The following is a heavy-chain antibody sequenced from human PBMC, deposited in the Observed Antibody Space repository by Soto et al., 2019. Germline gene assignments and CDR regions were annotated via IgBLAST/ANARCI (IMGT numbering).Heavy chain of an antibody. CDR2: IYHSGST. CDR1: GYSISSGDY. V-gene: IGHV4-38-2*01. CDR3: ARVEGYFDY. Sequence: PSETLSLTGAVSGYSISSGDYWGWIRQPPGKGLEWIGSIYHSGSTYYNPSLKSRVTISVDTSKNQFSLKLRSVTAADTAVYYCARVEGYFDYWGQGTLVTVSS. J-gene: IGHJ4*02.